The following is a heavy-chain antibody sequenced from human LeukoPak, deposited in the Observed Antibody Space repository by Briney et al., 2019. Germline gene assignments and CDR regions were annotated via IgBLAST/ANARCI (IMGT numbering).Heavy chain of an antibody. CDR1: GFRFSDSC. CDR2: IKEDGSEK. CDR3: ARDNFIAAAGTNFDY. J-gene: IGHJ4*02. V-gene: IGHV3-7*01. Sequence: GGSLRLSCAASGFRFSDSCMTWVRQAPGKGLEWVANIKEDGSEKYYVDSVKGRFTISRDNAKNSLYLQMNSLRAEDTAVYYCARDNFIAAAGTNFDYWGQGTLVTVSS. D-gene: IGHD6-13*01.